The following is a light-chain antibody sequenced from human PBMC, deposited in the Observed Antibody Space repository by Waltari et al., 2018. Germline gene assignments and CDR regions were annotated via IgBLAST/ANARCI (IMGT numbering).Light chain of an antibody. V-gene: IGKV3-15*01. CDR1: QTINSH. CDR2: GAS. Sequence: ETVLTQSPATLSVSPGERATLSCRASQTINSHLAWYQQKPGQAPMLLIYGASTRATGIPARFSGSGSEAEFTLTISNLQSEDFAVYYCQHYNNWPYTFGQGTKLEI. J-gene: IGKJ2*01. CDR3: QHYNNWPYT.